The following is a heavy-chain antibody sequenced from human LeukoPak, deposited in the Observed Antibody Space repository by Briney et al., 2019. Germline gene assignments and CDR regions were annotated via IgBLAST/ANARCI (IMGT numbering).Heavy chain of an antibody. Sequence: GGSLRLSCAASGFTFDHYAMHWDRQAPGKVLEWVSGISWNSGNIGYADSVKGRFTISRDNSKNTLYLQMNSLRAEDTAVYYCARDGGLVEMATIRGTRPFDYWGQGTLVTVSS. D-gene: IGHD5-24*01. V-gene: IGHV3-9*01. CDR2: ISWNSGNI. CDR1: GFTFDHYA. CDR3: ARDGGLVEMATIRGTRPFDY. J-gene: IGHJ4*02.